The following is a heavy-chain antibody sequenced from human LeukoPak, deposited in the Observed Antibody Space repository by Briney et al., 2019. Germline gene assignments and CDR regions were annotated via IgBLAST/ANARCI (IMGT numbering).Heavy chain of an antibody. CDR2: INPSGCRT. V-gene: IGHV1-46*01. CDR1: GYTFTSYY. Sequence: ASVKVSCKASGYTFTSYYMHWVRQAPGQGLEWMGIINPSGCRTSYAQKFQGRVTMNRDMSTSTVYIELSSLRSEDTAVYYCARDQYYYDSSGYYGIYEYWGQGTLVTVSS. CDR3: ARDQYYYDSSGYYGIYEY. D-gene: IGHD3-22*01. J-gene: IGHJ4*02.